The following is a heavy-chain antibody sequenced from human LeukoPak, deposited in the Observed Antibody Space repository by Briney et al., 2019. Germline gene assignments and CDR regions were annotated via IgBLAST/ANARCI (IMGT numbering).Heavy chain of an antibody. CDR1: GYSFTSYW. CDR3: ARVDLYCSSTSCYSFDY. D-gene: IGHD2-2*01. Sequence: GESLKISCKGFGYSFTSYWIAWVRQMPGKGLEWMGIIYPGDSDTRYSPSFQGQVTISGDKSISTVYLQWSCLKASDTAMYYCARVDLYCSSTSCYSFDYWGQGTLVTVSS. CDR2: IYPGDSDT. V-gene: IGHV5-51*01. J-gene: IGHJ4*02.